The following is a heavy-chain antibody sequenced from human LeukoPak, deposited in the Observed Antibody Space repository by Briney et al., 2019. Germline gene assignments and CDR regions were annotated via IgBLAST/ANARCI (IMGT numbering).Heavy chain of an antibody. CDR1: GGSLSSGGYS. D-gene: IGHD3-9*01. J-gene: IGHJ3*02. CDR2: IYHSGST. V-gene: IGHV4-30-2*01. CDR3: ARGGLLRYFDWTPSGAFDI. Sequence: SQTLSLTCAVSGGSLSSGGYSWGWVRQPPGTGLEWLGYIYHSGSTYYNPSLKSRVTISVDRSKNQFSLKLSSVTAADTAVYYCARGGLLRYFDWTPSGAFDIWGQGTMVTVSS.